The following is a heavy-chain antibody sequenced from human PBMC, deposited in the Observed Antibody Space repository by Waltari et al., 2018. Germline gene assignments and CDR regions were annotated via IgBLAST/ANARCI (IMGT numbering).Heavy chain of an antibody. V-gene: IGHV4-34*01. CDR1: GGSFSGYY. Sequence: QVQLQQWGAGLLKPSETLSLTCAVYGGSFSGYYWSWIRQPPGKGLEWIGESNHSGSTNYNPSRKSRVTISVDTSKNQFSLKLSSVTAADTAVYYCARGSSGWNDYWGQGTLVTVSS. CDR2: SNHSGST. J-gene: IGHJ4*02. CDR3: ARGSSGWNDY. D-gene: IGHD6-19*01.